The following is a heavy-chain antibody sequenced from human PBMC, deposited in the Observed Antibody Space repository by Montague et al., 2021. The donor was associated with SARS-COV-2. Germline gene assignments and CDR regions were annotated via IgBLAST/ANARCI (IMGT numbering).Heavy chain of an antibody. V-gene: IGHV4-59*01. CDR2: ISYSGST. CDR3: ANLRRTQLLFGTLYYGMDV. J-gene: IGHJ6*02. CDR1: GGSIGSYY. Sequence: SETLSLTCTVSGGSIGSYYWSWIRQPPGRGPQLIWFISYSGSTNYNPSLKSRGTISVDTSKNHFTLRLSSVTAADTAVYYCANLRRTQLLFGTLYYGMDVWGQGTTVTVSS. D-gene: IGHD2-2*01.